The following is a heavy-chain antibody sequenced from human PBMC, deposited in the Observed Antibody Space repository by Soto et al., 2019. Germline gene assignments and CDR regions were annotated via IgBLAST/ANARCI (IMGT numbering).Heavy chain of an antibody. V-gene: IGHV5-51*01. D-gene: IGHD2-2*01. Sequence: PGESLKISCKGSGYSFTSYLIGWVRQMPGKGLEWMGIIYPGDSDTRYSPSFQGQVTISADKSISTAYLQWSSLKASDTAMYYCARMCSSTSCVYGMDVWGQGTTVTVSS. CDR3: ARMCSSTSCVYGMDV. CDR1: GYSFTSYL. J-gene: IGHJ6*02. CDR2: IYPGDSDT.